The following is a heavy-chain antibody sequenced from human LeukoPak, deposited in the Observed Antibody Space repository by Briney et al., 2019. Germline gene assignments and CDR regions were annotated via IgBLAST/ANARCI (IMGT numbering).Heavy chain of an antibody. CDR3: GVHSATSCY. V-gene: IGHV3-48*03. CDR1: GFTFSSYE. CDR2: ITTSGTST. D-gene: IGHD1-26*01. Sequence: GGSLRLSCATSGFTFSSYEMNWVRQAPGKGLEWISYITTSGTSTYYADSVKGRFTISRDNGKTALSLQMNSLRAEDTAVYYCGVHSATSCYWGQGTLVTVSS. J-gene: IGHJ4*02.